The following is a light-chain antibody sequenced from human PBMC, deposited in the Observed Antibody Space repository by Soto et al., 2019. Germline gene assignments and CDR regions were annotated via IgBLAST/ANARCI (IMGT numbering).Light chain of an antibody. CDR3: QQSYSTPPT. CDR1: QSISSY. CDR2: AAS. V-gene: IGKV1-39*01. J-gene: IGKJ1*01. Sequence: DIQMTQSPSSLSASVGDRVTITCRASQSISSYLNWYQQKPGKAPKLLIYAASSLQSGVPSRCSGSGSGTDFNLTISSLQLEDFATYYCQQSYSTPPTFGQGTKVEIK.